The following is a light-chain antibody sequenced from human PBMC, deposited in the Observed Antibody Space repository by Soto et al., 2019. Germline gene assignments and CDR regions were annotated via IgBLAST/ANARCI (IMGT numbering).Light chain of an antibody. V-gene: IGKV1-5*01. CDR2: DAS. CDR1: QSINSW. J-gene: IGKJ1*01. Sequence: DIQMTQSPSTLSASVGDRVTITCRSSQSINSWLAWYQQKPGKAPKLLIYDASSLESGVPSRFSGSGSGTEFTLTISSLQPDDFASYYCQQYTSYYRTFGQGTRVEIK. CDR3: QQYTSYYRT.